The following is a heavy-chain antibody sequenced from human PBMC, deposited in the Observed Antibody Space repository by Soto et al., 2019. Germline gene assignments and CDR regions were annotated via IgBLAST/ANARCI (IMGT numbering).Heavy chain of an antibody. CDR1: GYTFTSYS. CDR3: ASRRSSTRGVAFDI. V-gene: IGHV1-46*01. CDR2: FSPRDGIT. Sequence: ASVKVSCKASGYTFTSYSVQWMRQAPGQGLEWMGIFSPRDGITNYAQKFQGRVTLTGDTSTSTVFMDLNSLTSEDTAVYYCASRRSSTRGVAFDIRGQGTRVTVSS. D-gene: IGHD6-13*01. J-gene: IGHJ3*02.